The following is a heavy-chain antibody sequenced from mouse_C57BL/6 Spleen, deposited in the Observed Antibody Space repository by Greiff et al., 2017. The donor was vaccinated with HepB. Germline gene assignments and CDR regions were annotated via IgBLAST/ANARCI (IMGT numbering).Heavy chain of an antibody. J-gene: IGHJ2*01. V-gene: IGHV1-69*01. CDR1: GYTFTSYW. Sequence: QVQLQQSGAELVMPGASVKLSCKASGYTFTSYWMHWVKQRPGQGLEWIGEIDTSDSYTNYNQKFKGKSTLTVDKSSSTAYMKLRSLTSEDSAVYYCARLRDYWGQGTTLTVSS. CDR2: IDTSDSYT. CDR3: ARLRDY.